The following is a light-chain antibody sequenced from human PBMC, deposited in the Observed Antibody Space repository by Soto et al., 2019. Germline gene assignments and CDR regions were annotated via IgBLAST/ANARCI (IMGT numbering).Light chain of an antibody. CDR3: QQRRSSLT. V-gene: IGKV3D-11*02. J-gene: IGKJ4*01. CDR1: QSVDTY. Sequence: TVLTQSPAPLSLSPGERATLSCRASQSVDTYLAWYQQKSGRAPRLLIFDVSKRATGIPPRFSGSGAGTDFTLTISSLEPEDSATYYCQQRRSSLTFGGGTKVDIK. CDR2: DVS.